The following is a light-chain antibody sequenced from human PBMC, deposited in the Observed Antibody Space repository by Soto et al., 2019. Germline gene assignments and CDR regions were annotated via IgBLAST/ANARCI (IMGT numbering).Light chain of an antibody. J-gene: IGLJ3*02. V-gene: IGLV2-14*03. CDR1: SGDVGAFDY. CDR2: DVS. Sequence: QSALTQPASVSGSPGPAITISFAGTSGDVGAFDYVSWYHHHPGKVPKLMIYDVSDRPSGVSTRFSGSKSANMASLTISGLQADDEADYYCAAYTTSSTLVFGGGTKVTVL. CDR3: AAYTTSSTLV.